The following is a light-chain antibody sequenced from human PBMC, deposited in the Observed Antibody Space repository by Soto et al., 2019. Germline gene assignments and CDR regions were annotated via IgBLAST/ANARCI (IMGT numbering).Light chain of an antibody. Sequence: EIVLTQSPGTPSLSPGERATLSCRASQSVSSSYLAWYQQKPGQAPRLLIYGASSRATGIPDRFSGSGSGTDFTLTISRLEPEDFAVYYCQQYGSSPWTFGQGTRWIS. J-gene: IGKJ1*01. CDR2: GAS. CDR3: QQYGSSPWT. CDR1: QSVSSSY. V-gene: IGKV3-20*01.